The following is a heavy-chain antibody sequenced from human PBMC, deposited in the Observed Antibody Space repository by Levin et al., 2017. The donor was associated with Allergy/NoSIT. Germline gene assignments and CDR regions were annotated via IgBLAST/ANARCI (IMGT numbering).Heavy chain of an antibody. CDR2: ISSSGSTI. J-gene: IGHJ4*02. CDR3: ARGRFRFLEWSNFDY. CDR1: GFTFSSYE. D-gene: IGHD3-3*01. Sequence: PGGSLRLSCAASGFTFSSYEMNWVRQAPGKGLEWVSYISSSGSTIYYADSVKGRFTISRDNAKNSLYLQMNSLRAEDTAVYYCARGRFRFLEWSNFDYWGQGTLVTVSS. V-gene: IGHV3-48*03.